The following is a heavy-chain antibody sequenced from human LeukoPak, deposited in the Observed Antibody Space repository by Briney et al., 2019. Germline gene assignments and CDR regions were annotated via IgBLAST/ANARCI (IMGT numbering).Heavy chain of an antibody. D-gene: IGHD3-22*01. V-gene: IGHV4-4*02. CDR2: IYHSGST. CDR3: ARTYYYDSSGYFIDAFDI. J-gene: IGHJ3*02. CDR1: GGSISSSNW. Sequence: SGTLSLTCAVSGGSISSSNWWSWVRQPPGKGLEWIGEIYHSGSTNYNPSLKSRVTISVGKSKNQFSLKLSSVTAADTAVYYCARTYYYDSSGYFIDAFDIWGQGTMVTVSS.